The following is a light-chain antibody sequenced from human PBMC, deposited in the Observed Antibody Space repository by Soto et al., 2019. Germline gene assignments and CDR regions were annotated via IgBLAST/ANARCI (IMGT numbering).Light chain of an antibody. J-gene: IGLJ1*01. CDR1: SSDVGGYNF. V-gene: IGLV2-14*01. CDR2: EVS. CDR3: SSYTSRNTYV. Sequence: QSALTQPASVSGSPGQSITISCTGTSSDVGGYNFVSWYQQHPGKAPKLMIYEVSNRPSGVSNRFSGSKSGNTASLTISGLQAEDEADYYCSSYTSRNTYVFGIGTKLTVL.